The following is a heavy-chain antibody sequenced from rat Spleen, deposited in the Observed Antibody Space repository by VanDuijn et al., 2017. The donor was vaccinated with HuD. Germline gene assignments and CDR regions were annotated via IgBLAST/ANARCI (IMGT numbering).Heavy chain of an antibody. CDR3: ATAGARVSRFAY. J-gene: IGHJ3*01. V-gene: IGHV5-7*01. CDR1: GFTFSDYY. D-gene: IGHD1-4*01. CDR2: ISNDDNTT. Sequence: EVQLVESGGGLVQPGRSLKLSCAASGFTFSDYYMAWVRQAPTKGLEWVATISNDDNTTYYRDSVKGRFTISRDTAKSTLYLQMDSLRSEDTATYYCATAGARVSRFAYWGQGTLVTVSS.